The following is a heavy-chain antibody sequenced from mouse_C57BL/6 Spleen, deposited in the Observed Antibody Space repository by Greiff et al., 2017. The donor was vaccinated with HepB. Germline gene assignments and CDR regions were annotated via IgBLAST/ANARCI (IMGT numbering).Heavy chain of an antibody. V-gene: IGHV14-2*01. J-gene: IGHJ3*01. D-gene: IGHD1-1*01. CDR3: ASTTVVEAY. CDR2: IDPEDGET. Sequence: VKQRTEQGLEWIGRIDPEDGETKYAPKFQGKATITADTSSNTAYLQLSSLTSEDTAVYYCASTTVVEAYWGQGTLVTVSA.